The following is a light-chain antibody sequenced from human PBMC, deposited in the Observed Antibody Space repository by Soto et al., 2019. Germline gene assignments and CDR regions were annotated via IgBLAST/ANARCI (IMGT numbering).Light chain of an antibody. J-gene: IGKJ1*01. CDR2: DAS. V-gene: IGKV3-20*01. CDR3: QQYGSSPRT. Sequence: EIVLTQSPATLSLSPGERATLSCRASQSVSSYLAWYQQKPGQAPRLLIYDASNRATGIPARFSGSGSGTDLTLTISRLEPEDFAVYYCQQYGSSPRTFGQGTKVDI. CDR1: QSVSSY.